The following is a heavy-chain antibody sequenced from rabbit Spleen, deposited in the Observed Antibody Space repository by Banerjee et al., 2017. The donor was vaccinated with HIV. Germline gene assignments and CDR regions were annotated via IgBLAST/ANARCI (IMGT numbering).Heavy chain of an antibody. Sequence: QSLEESGGDLVKPGASLTLTCTASGFSFSSSDYMCWVRQAPGKGLEWIGCIGTGSGSTWYASWAKGRFTISKTSSTTVTLQMTSLTAADTATYFCARDLAAWNSGSYAFNLWGPGTLVTVS. CDR3: ARDLAAWNSGSYAFNL. J-gene: IGHJ4*01. CDR1: GFSFSSSDY. D-gene: IGHD1-1*01. V-gene: IGHV1S40*01. CDR2: IGTGSGST.